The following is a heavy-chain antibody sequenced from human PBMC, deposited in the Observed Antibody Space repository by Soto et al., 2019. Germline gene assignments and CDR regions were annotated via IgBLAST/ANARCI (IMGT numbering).Heavy chain of an antibody. V-gene: IGHV3-23*01. CDR3: AKDLGATHTFDY. D-gene: IGHD1-26*01. CDR2: ISGSGGST. J-gene: IGHJ4*02. CDR1: GFTFSSYA. Sequence: LRLSCAASGFTFSSYAMSWVRQAPGKGLEWVSAISGSGGSTYYADSVKGRFTISRDNSKNTLYLQMNSLRAEDTAVYYCAKDLGATHTFDYWGQGTLVTVSS.